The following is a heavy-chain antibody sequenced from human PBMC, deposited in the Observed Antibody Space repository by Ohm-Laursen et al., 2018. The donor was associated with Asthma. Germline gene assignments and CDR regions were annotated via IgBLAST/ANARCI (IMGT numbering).Heavy chain of an antibody. CDR2: IYHSGST. Sequence: TLSLTCAVSGGSISSGGYSWSWIRQPPGKGLEWIGYIYHSGSTYYNPSLKSRVTISVDRSKNQFPLKLSSVTAADTAVYYCARKYGDYLDYWGQGTLVTVSS. J-gene: IGHJ4*02. D-gene: IGHD4-17*01. CDR1: GGSISSGGYS. CDR3: ARKYGDYLDY. V-gene: IGHV4-30-2*01.